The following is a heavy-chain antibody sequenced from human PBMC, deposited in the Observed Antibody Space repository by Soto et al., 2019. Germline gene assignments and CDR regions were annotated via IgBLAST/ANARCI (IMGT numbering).Heavy chain of an antibody. J-gene: IGHJ4*02. CDR3: ARGVIAVAYFDS. Sequence: QVQLVQSGAEVKKPGSSVKVSCKASGGTFSSNVITWVRQAPGQGLEWMGGIIPIFGTANYAQKFKGRVTITADESTSTAYMELSSLRSEDTAMYYCARGVIAVAYFDSWGQGTLVTVSS. CDR1: GGTFSSNV. CDR2: IIPIFGTA. D-gene: IGHD6-19*01. V-gene: IGHV1-69*12.